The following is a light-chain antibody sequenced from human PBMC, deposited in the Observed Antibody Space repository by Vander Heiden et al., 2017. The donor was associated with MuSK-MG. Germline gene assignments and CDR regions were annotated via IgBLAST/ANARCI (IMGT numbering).Light chain of an antibody. V-gene: IGKV3-15*01. CDR1: QSVSSN. CDR2: GAS. J-gene: IGKJ5*01. Sequence: EIVMTQSPATLSVSPAERATLSCRASQSVSSNLAWYQQKPGQAPRLLIYGASTRATGIPARFSGSGSGTEFTLTISSLQSEDFAVYYCQQYNNWHPITFGQGTRLEIK. CDR3: QQYNNWHPIT.